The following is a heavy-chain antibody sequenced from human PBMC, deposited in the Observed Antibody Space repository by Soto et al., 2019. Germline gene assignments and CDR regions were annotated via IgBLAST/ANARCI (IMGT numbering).Heavy chain of an antibody. D-gene: IGHD2-2*01. Sequence: PGGSLRLSCAASGFTFSSYEMNWVRQAPGKGLEWVSSISNGVSIIYYADSVKGRFTISRDNAKNSLYLQMNSLRAEDTAVYYCARAVGDIVVTSDYYYGMDVWGQGTTVTVSS. J-gene: IGHJ6*02. V-gene: IGHV3-48*03. CDR2: ISNGVSII. CDR1: GFTFSSYE. CDR3: ARAVGDIVVTSDYYYGMDV.